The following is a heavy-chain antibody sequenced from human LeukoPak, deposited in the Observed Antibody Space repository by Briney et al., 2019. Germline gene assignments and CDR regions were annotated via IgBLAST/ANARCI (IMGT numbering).Heavy chain of an antibody. V-gene: IGHV3-21*01. D-gene: IGHD1-26*01. CDR2: ISSSSSYI. Sequence: GGSLTLSCAVSEFTFSRFSMTWVRQAPGKGLEWVSSISSSSSYIYYRDSVKGRFTISRDNAKNSLYLQMHSLRAEDTAVYYCALVGATSWAPFDYWGQGTLVTVSS. CDR1: EFTFSRFS. CDR3: ALVGATSWAPFDY. J-gene: IGHJ4*02.